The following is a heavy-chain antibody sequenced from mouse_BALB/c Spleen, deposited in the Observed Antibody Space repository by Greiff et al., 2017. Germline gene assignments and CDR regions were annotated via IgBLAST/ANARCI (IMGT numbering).Heavy chain of an antibody. V-gene: IGHV1S81*02. D-gene: IGHD2-1*01. CDR1: GYTFTSYW. J-gene: IGHJ4*01. CDR2: INPSNGRT. Sequence: QVQLQQPGAELVKPGASVKLSCKASGYTFTSYWMHWVKQRPGQGLEWIGEINPSNGRTNYNEKFKSKATLTVDKSSSTAYMQLSSLTSEDSAVYYCARSKGYYYAMDYWGQGTSVIVSS. CDR3: ARSKGYYYAMDY.